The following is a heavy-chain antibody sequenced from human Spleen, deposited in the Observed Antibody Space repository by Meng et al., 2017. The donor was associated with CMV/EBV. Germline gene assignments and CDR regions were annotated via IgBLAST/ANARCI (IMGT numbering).Heavy chain of an antibody. J-gene: IGHJ4*02. CDR3: ARARSPTHFDY. CDR1: GFTFDDYT. CDR2: IGTVGDT. V-gene: IGHV3-13*01. Sequence: GGSLRLSCAASGFTFDDYTMHWVRQLPGKGLEWVSSIGTVGDTYSIGSVKGRFIISREDAKNSVYLQMNGLRDGDTGLYYCARARSPTHFDYWGQGALVTVSS.